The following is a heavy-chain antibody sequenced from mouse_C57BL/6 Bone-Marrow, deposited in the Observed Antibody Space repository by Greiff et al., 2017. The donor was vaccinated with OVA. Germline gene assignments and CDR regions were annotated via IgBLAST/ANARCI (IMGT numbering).Heavy chain of an antibody. CDR2: ISYDGSN. J-gene: IGHJ2*01. CDR1: GYSITSGYY. V-gene: IGHV3-6*01. Sequence: EVKLQESGPGLVKPSQSLSLTCSVTGYSITSGYYWNWIRQFPGNKLEWMGYISYDGSNNYNPSLKNRISITRDTSKNQFFLKLNSVTTEDTATYYCASFDGYYVLFDYWGQGTTLTVSS. D-gene: IGHD2-3*01. CDR3: ASFDGYYVLFDY.